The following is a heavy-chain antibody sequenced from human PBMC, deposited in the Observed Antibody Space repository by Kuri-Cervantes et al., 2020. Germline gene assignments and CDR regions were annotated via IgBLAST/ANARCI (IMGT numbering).Heavy chain of an antibody. D-gene: IGHD3-9*01. J-gene: IGHJ4*02. Sequence: SVKVSCKASGGTFSSYAISWVRQAPGQGLEWMGGIIPIFGTANYAQKFQGRVTITADESTSTAYMELSSLRSDDTAVYYCARGRLKRLVIPSYYFDYWGQGTLVTVSS. CDR3: ARGRLKRLVIPSYYFDY. CDR2: IIPIFGTA. V-gene: IGHV1-69*13. CDR1: GGTFSSYA.